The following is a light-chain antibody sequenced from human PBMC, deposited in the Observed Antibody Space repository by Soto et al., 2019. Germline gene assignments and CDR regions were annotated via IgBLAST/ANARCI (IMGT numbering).Light chain of an antibody. J-gene: IGKJ1*01. V-gene: IGKV3-20*01. Sequence: EIVLTQSPGTLSLSPGDRATLSCRASQSVSSNNLAWYQQRPGQTPRLFIYGASSRAAGIPDRFSGSGSGTDFTLTISRLEPEDFAVYCCQQYGTSPRTFGQGSKGEIK. CDR3: QQYGTSPRT. CDR1: QSVSSNN. CDR2: GAS.